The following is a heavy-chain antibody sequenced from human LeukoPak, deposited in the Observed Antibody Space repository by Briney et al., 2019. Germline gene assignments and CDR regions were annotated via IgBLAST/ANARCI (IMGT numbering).Heavy chain of an antibody. D-gene: IGHD1-26*01. CDR2: IYSDGNT. Sequence: GGSLRLSCAASGFPVSSNYMSWVRRAPGKGLEWVSVIYSDGNTYYADSVKGRFTISRDNSKNTLYLQLNSLRGEDTAVYYCARASGSFFDYWGQGTLVTVSS. CDR3: ARASGSFFDY. CDR1: GFPVSSNY. J-gene: IGHJ4*02. V-gene: IGHV3-53*01.